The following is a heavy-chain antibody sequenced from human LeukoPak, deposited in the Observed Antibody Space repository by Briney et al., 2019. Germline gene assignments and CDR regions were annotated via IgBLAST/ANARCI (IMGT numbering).Heavy chain of an antibody. D-gene: IGHD2-21*01. V-gene: IGHV3-21*01. CDR3: ARDRANIVVVSASEY. Sequence: GGSLRLSCAASGFTFSDYSMNWVRQAPGKGLEWVSSITSSRTYIYYADSVKGRFTISRDNAKNSLYLQMNSLRAEDTAVYYCARDRANIVVVSASEYWGQGTLVTVSS. CDR1: GFTFSDYS. CDR2: ITSSRTYI. J-gene: IGHJ4*02.